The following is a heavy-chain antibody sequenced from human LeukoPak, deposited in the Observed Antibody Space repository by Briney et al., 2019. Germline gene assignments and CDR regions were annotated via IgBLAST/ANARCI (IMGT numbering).Heavy chain of an antibody. J-gene: IGHJ2*01. CDR2: FDPEDGET. CDR1: RYTLTELS. D-gene: IGHD3-3*01. CDR3: ATTGPFGVEGSFDL. Sequence: GASVKVSCKVSRYTLTELSMHWVRQAPGKGLEWMGGFDPEDGETIYAQKFQGRVTMTEDTSTDTAYMELSSLRSEDTAVYYCATTGPFGVEGSFDLWGRGTLVTVSS. V-gene: IGHV1-24*01.